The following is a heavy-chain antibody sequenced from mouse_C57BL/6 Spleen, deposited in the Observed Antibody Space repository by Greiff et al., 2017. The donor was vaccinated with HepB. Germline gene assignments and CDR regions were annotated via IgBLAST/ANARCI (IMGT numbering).Heavy chain of an antibody. CDR3: AREGGAQATFDY. CDR2: IDPSDSYT. D-gene: IGHD3-2*02. Sequence: VKLQQPGAELVKPGASVKLSCKASGYTFTSYWMQWVKQRPGQGLEWIGEIDPSDSYTNYNQKFKGKATLTVDTSSSTAYMQLSSLTSEDSAVYYCAREGGAQATFDYWGQGTTLTVSS. CDR1: GYTFTSYW. J-gene: IGHJ2*01. V-gene: IGHV1-50*01.